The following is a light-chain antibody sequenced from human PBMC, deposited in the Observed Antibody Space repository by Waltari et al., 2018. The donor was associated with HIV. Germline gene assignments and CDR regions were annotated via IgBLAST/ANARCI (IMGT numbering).Light chain of an antibody. CDR3: STWDDSLKDVL. CDR1: RPNVGRHA. V-gene: IGLV1-47*01. Sequence: QSALTQPPSASGTPGQSVTIPCSGSRPNVGRHALYWYQKVPGSAPQLVIYRDNQRPPGVSDRFSGSKSVAAASLAISGLRSEDESDFYCSTWDDSLKDVLFGGWTKLTVL. J-gene: IGLJ2*01. CDR2: RDN.